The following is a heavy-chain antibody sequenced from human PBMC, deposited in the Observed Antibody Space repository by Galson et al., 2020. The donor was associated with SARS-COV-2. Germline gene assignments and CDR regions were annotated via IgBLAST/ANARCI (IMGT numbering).Heavy chain of an antibody. CDR2: IWYDGSNK. J-gene: IGHJ3*02. D-gene: IGHD4-17*01. V-gene: IGHV3-33*01. Sequence: SLKLSCAASGFTFSSYGMHWVRQAPGKGLEWVAVIWYDGSNKYYADSVKGRFTISRDNSKNTLYLQMNSLRAEDTAVYYCARDPPTTVVTDDAFGIWGRRAIVTVSS. CDR1: GFTFSSYG. CDR3: ARDPPTTVVTDDAFGI.